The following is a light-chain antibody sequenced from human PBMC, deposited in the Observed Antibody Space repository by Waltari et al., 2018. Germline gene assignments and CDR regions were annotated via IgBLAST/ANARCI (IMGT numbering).Light chain of an antibody. CDR3: QQYYSTPFT. J-gene: IGKJ3*01. CDR1: LSILHSSENKNQ. V-gene: IGKV4-1*01. Sequence: DIVMTQSPDSMSVYLGERATINCKSSLSILHSSENKNQLGWYQQKSGQSPKLLIYGASTRESGVPDRFSDSGSGTDFTLTISSLQTEDVAVYYCQQYYSTPFTCGPGTKVDIK. CDR2: GAS.